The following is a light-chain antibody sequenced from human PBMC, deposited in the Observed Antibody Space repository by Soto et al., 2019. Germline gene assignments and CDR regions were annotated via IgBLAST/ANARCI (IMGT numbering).Light chain of an antibody. Sequence: EIVLTQSPGTLSLSPGERATLSCRASQSVSSYYLAWYQQKPGQAPRLLIYAASSRATGIPDGFSGSGSGTDFTLTISRLEPEDFAVFYCQQYGTLPWTFGQGTKVDIK. V-gene: IGKV3-20*01. J-gene: IGKJ1*01. CDR2: AAS. CDR1: QSVSSYY. CDR3: QQYGTLPWT.